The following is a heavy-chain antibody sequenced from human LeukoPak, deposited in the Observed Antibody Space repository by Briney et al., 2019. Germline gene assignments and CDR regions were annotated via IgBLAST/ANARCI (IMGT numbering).Heavy chain of an antibody. V-gene: IGHV1-69*13. CDR2: IIPIFGTA. J-gene: IGHJ1*01. D-gene: IGHD2-21*01. CDR1: GGTFSSYA. Sequence: SVKVSCKASGGTFSSYAISWVRQAPGQGLEWMGGIIPIFGTANYAQKFQGRVTITADETTSTAYMELSRLKSEDTAVYYCARDSSEFRSLIPHWGQGTLVTVSS. CDR3: ARDSSEFRSLIPH.